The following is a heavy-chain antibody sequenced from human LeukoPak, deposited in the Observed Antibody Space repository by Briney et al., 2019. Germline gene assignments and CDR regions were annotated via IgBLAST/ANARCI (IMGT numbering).Heavy chain of an antibody. Sequence: GESLRLSCAASGFTFSSYEMNWVRQAQGKGLEWVSYISSSGSTIYYADSVKGRFTISRDNAKNSLYLQMNSLRAEDTAVYYGARSDNWNSIPFDYWGQGTLVTVSS. CDR3: ARSDNWNSIPFDY. J-gene: IGHJ4*02. D-gene: IGHD1-7*01. CDR1: GFTFSSYE. CDR2: ISSSGSTI. V-gene: IGHV3-48*03.